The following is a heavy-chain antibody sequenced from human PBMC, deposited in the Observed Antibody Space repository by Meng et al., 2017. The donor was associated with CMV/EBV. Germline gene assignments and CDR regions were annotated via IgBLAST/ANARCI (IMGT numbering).Heavy chain of an antibody. J-gene: IGHJ5*02. CDR3: AREAFKVLFSPFDP. Sequence: HRQEPGPGLEKPLKTLSPTCIASGGSISSGIYYWSWIRQPAGKGLEWIGRIYTSGSTNYNPSLKSRVTISVDTSKNQFSLKLSSVTAADTAVYYCAREAFKVLFSPFDPWGQGTLVTVSS. CDR1: GGSISSGIYY. CDR2: IYTSGST. V-gene: IGHV4-61*02. D-gene: IGHD1-1*01.